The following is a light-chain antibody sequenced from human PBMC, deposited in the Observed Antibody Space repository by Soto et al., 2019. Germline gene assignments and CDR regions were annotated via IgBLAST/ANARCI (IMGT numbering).Light chain of an antibody. CDR1: SGDVGGYNY. CDR2: EVT. V-gene: IGLV2-8*01. Sequence: QSALTQPPSASGSPGQSVTISCTGTSGDVGGYNYVSWYQQHPGKAPKLMIYEVTKRPSGVPARFSGSKSGNTASLTVSGLQAEDEADYYCSSYAGSNNLLFGGGTQLTVL. CDR3: SSYAGSNNLL. J-gene: IGLJ2*01.